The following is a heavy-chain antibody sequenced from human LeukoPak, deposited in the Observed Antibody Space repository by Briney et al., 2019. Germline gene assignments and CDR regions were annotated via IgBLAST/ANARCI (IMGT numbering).Heavy chain of an antibody. CDR3: ARPYYDSSGYYYYYFYY. D-gene: IGHD3-22*01. V-gene: IGHV3-64*02. CDR1: GFTFSSYA. Sequence: HPGGSLRLSCAASGFTFSSYAMHWVRQAPGKGLEYVSAISSNGGSTYYTDSVKGRFTISRDNSKNTLYLQMGSLRAEHMAVYYCARPYYDSSGYYYYYFYYWGQGTLVTVSS. CDR2: ISSNGGST. J-gene: IGHJ4*02.